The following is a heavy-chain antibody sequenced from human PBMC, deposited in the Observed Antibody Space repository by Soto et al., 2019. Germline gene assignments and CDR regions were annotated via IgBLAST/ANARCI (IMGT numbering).Heavy chain of an antibody. J-gene: IGHJ5*02. D-gene: IGHD6-19*01. CDR1: GFTFNSYS. CDR3: ARPSSGWENLLDP. V-gene: IGHV3-48*02. Sequence: EVQLVESGGGLVQPGGSLRLSCAASGFTFNSYSMNCVRQATGKGLEWVSDIRSSSTTKYYTDSLKGRVTISRENAKNPLYLQMTILRDDGTAVYYFARPSSGWENLLDPWGAGTLVTVSS. CDR2: IRSSSTTK.